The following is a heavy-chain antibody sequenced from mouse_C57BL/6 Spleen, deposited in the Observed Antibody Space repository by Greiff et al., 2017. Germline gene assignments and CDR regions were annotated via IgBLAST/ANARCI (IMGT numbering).Heavy chain of an antibody. CDR3: ARGDDGSSYRNFDY. V-gene: IGHV1-69*01. D-gene: IGHD1-1*01. J-gene: IGHJ2*01. Sequence: QVQLQQPGAELVMPGASVKLSCKASGYTFTSYWMRWVKQRPGQGLEWIGEIDPSDSYTNYNQKFKGKSTLTVDKSSSTAYMQLSSLTSEDSAVYYCARGDDGSSYRNFDYWGQGTTLTVSS. CDR1: GYTFTSYW. CDR2: IDPSDSYT.